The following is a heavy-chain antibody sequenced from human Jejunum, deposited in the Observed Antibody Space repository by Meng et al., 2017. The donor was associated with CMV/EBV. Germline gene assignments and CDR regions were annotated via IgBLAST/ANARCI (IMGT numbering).Heavy chain of an antibody. J-gene: IGHJ4*02. Sequence: CPTSGFTFSASWMHWVRQPPGQGLVWVSRLTPDGGMTDYADSVKGRFTISRDNAKSTLYLQMNSLRAEDTGVYYCARDLRGKDDYWGQGTLVTVSS. CDR3: ARDLRGKDDY. V-gene: IGHV3-74*01. CDR1: GFTFSASW. D-gene: IGHD5-12*01. CDR2: LTPDGGMT.